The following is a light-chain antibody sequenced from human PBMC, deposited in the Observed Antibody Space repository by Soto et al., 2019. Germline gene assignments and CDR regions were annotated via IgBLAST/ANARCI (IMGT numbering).Light chain of an antibody. V-gene: IGLV1-40*01. CDR1: SSNIGAGYD. CDR2: GNS. Sequence: QPVLTQPPSVSGAPGQRVTISCTGSSSNIGAGYDVHWYQQLPGTAPKLLIYGNSNRPSGVPDRFSGSKSGTSASLANTGLQAEDEADYYCQSYDSSLSGWVFGGGTKLTVL. J-gene: IGLJ3*02. CDR3: QSYDSSLSGWV.